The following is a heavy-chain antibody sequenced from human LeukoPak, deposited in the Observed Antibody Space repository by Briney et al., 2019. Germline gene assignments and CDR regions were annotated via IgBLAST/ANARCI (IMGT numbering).Heavy chain of an antibody. CDR1: GYSFTKSW. J-gene: IGHJ2*01. CDR2: IYPGDSDT. V-gene: IGHV5-51*01. CDR3: ARGVRRVTAKAAGPFDL. Sequence: GESLKISCKGSGYSFTKSWIGWVRQMPGKGLEWMGIIYPGDSDTRYSPSFQGQVTISADKSITTAYLHWSSLKASDTAMYYCARGVRRVTAKAAGPFDLWGRGTLVTVSS. D-gene: IGHD2-21*02.